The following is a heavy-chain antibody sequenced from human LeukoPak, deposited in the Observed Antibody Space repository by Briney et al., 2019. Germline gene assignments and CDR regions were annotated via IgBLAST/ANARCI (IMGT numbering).Heavy chain of an antibody. CDR3: AGVNSYGTYYFDY. CDR1: GGSISSYY. Sequence: SETLSLTCTVSGGSISSYYWSWIRQPPGKGLEWIGYIYYSGSTNYNPSLKSRVTISVDTSKNQFSLKLSSVTAADTAVYYCAGVNSYGTYYFDYWGQGTLVTVSS. D-gene: IGHD5-18*01. J-gene: IGHJ4*02. CDR2: IYYSGST. V-gene: IGHV4-59*01.